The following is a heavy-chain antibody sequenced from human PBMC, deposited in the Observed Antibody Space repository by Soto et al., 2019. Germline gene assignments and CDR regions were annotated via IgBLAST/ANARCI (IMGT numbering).Heavy chain of an antibody. CDR2: IYYSGST. J-gene: IGHJ4*02. V-gene: IGHV4-39*01. Sequence: SETLSLTCTVSGISVSTSDYYWGWVRQPPGKGLDWIGNIYYSGSTFYNPPLRSRVTLSVDTSKNQFSLRLNSVTVADTAVYFCAGFVVPASRNSDFDYWGQGTLVTVSS. CDR1: GISVSTSDYY. CDR3: AGFVVPASRNSDFDY. D-gene: IGHD2-15*01.